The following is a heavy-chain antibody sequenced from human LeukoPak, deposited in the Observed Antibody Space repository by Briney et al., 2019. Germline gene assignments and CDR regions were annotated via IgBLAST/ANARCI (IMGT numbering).Heavy chain of an antibody. CDR1: GFTFDDYA. V-gene: IGHV3-9*01. J-gene: IGHJ3*02. CDR2: IGWNSGSI. D-gene: IGHD3-9*01. Sequence: GGSLRLSCAASGFTFDDYAMHWVRQAPGKGLEWVSGIGWNSGSIGYADSVKGRFTISRDNAKNSLYLQMNSLRAEDTALYYCAKDKDYDILTGSDAFDIWGQGTMVTVSS. CDR3: AKDKDYDILTGSDAFDI.